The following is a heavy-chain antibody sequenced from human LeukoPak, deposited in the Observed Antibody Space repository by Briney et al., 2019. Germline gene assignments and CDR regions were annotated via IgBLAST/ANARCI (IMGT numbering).Heavy chain of an antibody. Sequence: QAGGSLRLSCAVSGFTFSDHYMDWVRQAAGKGLEWVGRSRNKANSYSTQYAASVNGRFTISRDDSKKSLYLQMNSLRTEDTAVYYCVRYFYSSDWHLDSWGQGTLVTVSS. J-gene: IGHJ4*02. D-gene: IGHD6-19*01. CDR2: SRNKANSYST. V-gene: IGHV3-72*01. CDR1: GFTFSDHY. CDR3: VRYFYSSDWHLDS.